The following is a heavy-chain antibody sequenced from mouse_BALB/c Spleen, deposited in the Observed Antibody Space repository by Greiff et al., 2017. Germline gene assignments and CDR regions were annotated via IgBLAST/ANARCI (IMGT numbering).Heavy chain of an antibody. D-gene: IGHD1-1*01. J-gene: IGHJ1*01. CDR1: GFSLTSYG. Sequence: VKVVESGPGLVAPSQSLSITCTVSGFSLTSYGVHWVRQPPGKGLEWLGVIWAGGSTNYNSALMSRLSISKDNSKSQVFLKMNSLQTDDTAMYYCARDYYGSSYHFDVWGAGTTVTVSS. CDR2: IWAGGST. CDR3: ARDYYGSSYHFDV. V-gene: IGHV2-9*02.